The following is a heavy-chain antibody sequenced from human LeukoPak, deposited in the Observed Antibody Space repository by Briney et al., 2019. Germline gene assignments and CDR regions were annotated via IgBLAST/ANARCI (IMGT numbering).Heavy chain of an antibody. CDR1: GFTFSSYA. CDR2: VSFGSSYI. J-gene: IGHJ5*02. Sequence: GGSLRLSCAASGFTFSSYAMSWVRQSPGKGLQWVSYVSFGSSYISYADSLKGRFTISRDDAKSSVYLEMTSLRAEDTAVYYCARASTEYAVTDGFDTWGPGTLVTVSS. D-gene: IGHD4-17*01. CDR3: ARASTEYAVTDGFDT. V-gene: IGHV3-21*01.